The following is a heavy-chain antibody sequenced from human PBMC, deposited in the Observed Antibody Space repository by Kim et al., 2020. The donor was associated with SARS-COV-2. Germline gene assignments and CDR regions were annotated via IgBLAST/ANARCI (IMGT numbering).Heavy chain of an antibody. CDR1: GYTFDSFG. CDR3: SYSSNFYY. D-gene: IGHD1-26*01. CDR2: ISAYNGNT. V-gene: IGHV1-18*01. J-gene: IGHJ4*02. Sequence: ASVKVSCKASGYTFDSFGISWVRQAPGQGLEWMGWISAYNGNTNYAQNLQGRITMTRDTSTSTAYMELRSLRPDDTAVYYCSYSSNFYYFGQGTLVTVSS.